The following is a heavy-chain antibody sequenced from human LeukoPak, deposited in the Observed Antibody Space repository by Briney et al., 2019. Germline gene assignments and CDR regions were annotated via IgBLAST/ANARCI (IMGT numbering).Heavy chain of an antibody. D-gene: IGHD2/OR15-2a*01. Sequence: SETLSLTCNVSGVSVSTSHWNWIRQRPGEGLEWIGCLSYTGKTDCNPSLKSRVSISLGSSNNHFSLKLTSVTAADTAVYYCSEGYFEPFDHWGQGILVTVSS. V-gene: IGHV4-59*02. CDR3: SEGYFEPFDH. J-gene: IGHJ4*02. CDR2: LSYTGKT. CDR1: GVSVSTSH.